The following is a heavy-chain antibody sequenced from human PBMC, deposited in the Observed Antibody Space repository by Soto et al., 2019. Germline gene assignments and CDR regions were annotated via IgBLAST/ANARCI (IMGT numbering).Heavy chain of an antibody. CDR2: TYYSGST. D-gene: IGHD3-9*01. Sequence: SETLSLTCTVSGGSIISSSYYWVWIRQPPGKGLEWIGSTYYSGSTYYNPSLKSRVTISVDTSKNQFSLKLSSVTAADTAVYYCARHGADYDILTGFYHYGMDVWGQGTTVTVSS. CDR3: ARHGADYDILTGFYHYGMDV. J-gene: IGHJ6*02. V-gene: IGHV4-39*01. CDR1: GGSIISSSYY.